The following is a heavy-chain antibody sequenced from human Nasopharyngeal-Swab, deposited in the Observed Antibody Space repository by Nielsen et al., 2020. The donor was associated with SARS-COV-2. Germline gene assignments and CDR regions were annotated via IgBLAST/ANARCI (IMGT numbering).Heavy chain of an antibody. V-gene: IGHV4-59*01. CDR3: ARGGNYGLYSGYDPMATTYWYFDL. J-gene: IGHJ2*01. Sequence: WIRQAPGTGLEWIGYIYYSGSTNYNPSLKSRVTISVDTSKNQFSLKLSSVTAADTDVYYCARGGNYGLYSGYDPMATTYWYFDLWGRGTLVTVSS. D-gene: IGHD5-12*01. CDR2: IYYSGST.